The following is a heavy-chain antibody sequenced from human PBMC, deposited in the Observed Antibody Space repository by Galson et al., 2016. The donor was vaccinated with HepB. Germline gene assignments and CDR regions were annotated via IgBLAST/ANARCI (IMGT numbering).Heavy chain of an antibody. CDR3: ARVGHLDFWSGYYVPPFDY. D-gene: IGHD3-3*01. J-gene: IGHJ4*02. Sequence: TLSLTCIVSGDSISSGGSHWIWIRQHPGKGLEWIGFIYYSGSTYYNPSLKSRVTISVDTSKNQFPLKLSSVTVADTAVYYCARVGHLDFWSGYYVPPFDYWGQGTLVTVSS. CDR1: GDSISSGGSH. CDR2: IYYSGST. V-gene: IGHV4-31*03.